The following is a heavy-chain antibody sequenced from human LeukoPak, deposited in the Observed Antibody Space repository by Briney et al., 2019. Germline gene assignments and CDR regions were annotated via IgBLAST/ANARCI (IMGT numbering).Heavy chain of an antibody. Sequence: ASVKVSFKASGYTFTSYGISWVRQAPGQGLEWMGWISAYNGNTNYAQKLQGRVTMTTDTSTSTAYMELRSLRSDDTAVYYCARAGHYDSSGYWGYWGQGTLVTVSS. V-gene: IGHV1-18*01. CDR3: ARAGHYDSSGYWGY. CDR2: ISAYNGNT. D-gene: IGHD3-22*01. J-gene: IGHJ4*02. CDR1: GYTFTSYG.